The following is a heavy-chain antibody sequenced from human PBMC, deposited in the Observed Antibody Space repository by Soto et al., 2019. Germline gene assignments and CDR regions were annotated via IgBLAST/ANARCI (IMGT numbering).Heavy chain of an antibody. D-gene: IGHD3-10*01. CDR3: TRGGYMVRGAGYFDL. CDR2: INHSGST. J-gene: IGHJ2*01. V-gene: IGHV4-34*01. Sequence: QVQLQQWGAGLLKPSETLSLTCAVYGWSFSGYYWSWIRQPPGKGLEWIGEINHSGSTNYNPSLKSRVTISVDPSQNQLSLTPSSVTAADPAVYYCTRGGYMVRGAGYFDLWGRGTLVTVYS. CDR1: GWSFSGYY.